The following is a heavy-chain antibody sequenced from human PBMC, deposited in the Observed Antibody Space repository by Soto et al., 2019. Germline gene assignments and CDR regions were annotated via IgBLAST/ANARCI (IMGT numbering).Heavy chain of an antibody. J-gene: IGHJ6*02. CDR3: ARDTRDYYGSGSYYNNYYYYGMDV. D-gene: IGHD3-10*01. Sequence: SETLSLTCTVSGGSISSGGYYWSWIRQHPEKGLEWIGYIYYSGSTYYNPSLKSRVTISVDTSKNQFSLKLSSVTAADTAVYYCARDTRDYYGSGSYYNNYYYYGMDVWGRGTTVTVSS. CDR1: GGSISSGGYY. CDR2: IYYSGST. V-gene: IGHV4-31*03.